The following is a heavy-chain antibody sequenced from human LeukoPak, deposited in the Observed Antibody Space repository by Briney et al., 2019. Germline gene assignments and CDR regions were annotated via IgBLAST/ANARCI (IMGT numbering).Heavy chain of an antibody. J-gene: IGHJ5*02. V-gene: IGHV4-59*01. CDR3: ARGGYDILTGYNWFDP. Sequence: SETLSLTCAVYGGSFSGYYWSWIRQPPGKGLEWIGYIYYSGSTNYNPSLKSRVTISVDTSKNQFSLKLSSVTAADTAVYYCARGGYDILTGYNWFDPWGQGTLVTVSS. CDR1: GGSFSGYY. CDR2: IYYSGST. D-gene: IGHD3-9*01.